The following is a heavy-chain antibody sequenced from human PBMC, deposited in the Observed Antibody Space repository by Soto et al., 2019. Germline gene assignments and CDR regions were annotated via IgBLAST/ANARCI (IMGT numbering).Heavy chain of an antibody. V-gene: IGHV3-30-3*01. Sequence: GGSLRLSCAASGFTFSSYAMHWVRQAPGKGLEWVAVISYDGSNKYYADSVKGRFTISRDNSKNTLYLQMNSLRAEDTAVYYCARDQLDYGDYVPYYYGMDVWGQGTTVTVSS. CDR3: ARDQLDYGDYVPYYYGMDV. CDR1: GFTFSSYA. CDR2: ISYDGSNK. D-gene: IGHD4-17*01. J-gene: IGHJ6*02.